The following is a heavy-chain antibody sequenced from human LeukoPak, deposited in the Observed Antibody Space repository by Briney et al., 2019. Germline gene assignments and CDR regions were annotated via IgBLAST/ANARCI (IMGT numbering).Heavy chain of an antibody. CDR1: GFTFTSYG. D-gene: IGHD1-26*01. CDR2: IWYDGSNK. Sequence: GGPLRLSCPPSGFTFTSYGMHWFRQAPAKGRGGVAVIWYDGSNKYYADSVKGRFTISRENSKTTLYLQLNSLRAEDTAVYYCARVGATTNAVDYWGQGTLVTVSS. CDR3: ARVGATTNAVDY. J-gene: IGHJ4*02. V-gene: IGHV3-33*01.